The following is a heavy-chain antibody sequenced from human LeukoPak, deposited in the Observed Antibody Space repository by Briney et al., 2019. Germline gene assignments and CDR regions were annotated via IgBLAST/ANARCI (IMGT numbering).Heavy chain of an antibody. CDR3: ARKGGGSYSGDAFDI. CDR1: GYTFTSYA. V-gene: IGHV1-3*01. Sequence: ASVKVSCKTSGYTFTSYAMHWVRQAPGQRLEWMGWINAGNGNTKYSQKFQGRVTITRDTSASTAYMELSSLRSEDTAVYYCARKGGGSYSGDAFDIWGQGTMVTVSS. CDR2: INAGNGNT. J-gene: IGHJ3*02. D-gene: IGHD1-26*01.